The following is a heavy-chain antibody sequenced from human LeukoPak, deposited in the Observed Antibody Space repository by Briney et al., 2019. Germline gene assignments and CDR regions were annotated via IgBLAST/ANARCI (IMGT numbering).Heavy chain of an antibody. CDR3: AKDPEDSSGYYYFDY. V-gene: IGHV3-23*01. CDR1: GFTFSSYA. J-gene: IGHJ4*02. D-gene: IGHD3-22*01. CDR2: ISGSGGST. Sequence: GGSLRLSCAASGFTFSSYAMSWVRQAPGKGLEWVSAISGSGGSTYYADSVKGRFTISRDNSKNTLYLQMNSLRAEDTAVYYCAKDPEDSSGYYYFDYWGQGTLVTVSS.